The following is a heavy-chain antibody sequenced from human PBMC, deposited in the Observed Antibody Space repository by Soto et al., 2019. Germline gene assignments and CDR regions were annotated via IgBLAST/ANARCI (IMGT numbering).Heavy chain of an antibody. CDR2: INPNSGGT. CDR1: GYTFTGYY. D-gene: IGHD1-26*01. J-gene: IGHJ4*02. V-gene: IGHV1-2*02. CDR3: ARDRPGRIVVATNYFDY. Sequence: VQLVQSGAEVKKPGASVKVSCKASGYTFTGYYMHWVRQAHGQGLEWMGWINPNSGGTNYAQNFQGRVTMTRDTSSSTAYMELSRLRSDDTAVYYCARDRPGRIVVATNYFDYWGQGTLVTVSS.